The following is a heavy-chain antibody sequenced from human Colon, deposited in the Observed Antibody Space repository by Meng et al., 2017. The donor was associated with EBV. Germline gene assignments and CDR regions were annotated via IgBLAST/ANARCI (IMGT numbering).Heavy chain of an antibody. CDR2: INSNWNT. CDR3: VRVRGDFDY. J-gene: IGHJ4*02. Sequence: QLPLPEAGPGLVKTSETLSLTCIVSGVSVSDTNHFWGWVRQAPGKGLEWVGSINSNWNTYSNPSLTSRVTMSLDTSKNQFSLKLSSVTAADTAVYYCVRVRGDFDYWGQGTLVTVSS. CDR1: GVSVSDTNHF. D-gene: IGHD3-16*01. V-gene: IGHV4-39*07.